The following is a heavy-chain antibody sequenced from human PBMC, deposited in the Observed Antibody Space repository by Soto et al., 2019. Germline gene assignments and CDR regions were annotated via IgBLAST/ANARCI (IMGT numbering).Heavy chain of an antibody. CDR3: ARDPGPALLWFGAAPDYYYGMDV. V-gene: IGHV3-30-3*01. CDR1: GFTFSSYA. CDR2: ISYDGSNK. Sequence: QVQLVASGGGVVQPGRSLRLSCAASGFTFSSYAMHWVRQAPGKGLEWVAVISYDGSNKYYADSVKGRFTISRDNSKNTLYLQMNSLRAEDTAVYYCARDPGPALLWFGAAPDYYYGMDVWGQGTTVTVSS. D-gene: IGHD3-10*01. J-gene: IGHJ6*02.